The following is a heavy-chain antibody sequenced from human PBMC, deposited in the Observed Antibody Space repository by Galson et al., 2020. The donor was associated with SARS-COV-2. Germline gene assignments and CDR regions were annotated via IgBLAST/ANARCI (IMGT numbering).Heavy chain of an antibody. CDR3: ARGDSSGYYGSWYFDL. J-gene: IGHJ2*01. V-gene: IGHV4-59*13. CDR2: IYYSGST. D-gene: IGHD3-22*01. CDR1: GGSISSYY. Sequence: SETLSLTCTVSGGSISSYYWSWIRQPPGKGLEWIGYIYYSGSTNYNPSLKSRVTISVDTPKNQFSLKLSSVTAADTAVYYCARGDSSGYYGSWYFDLWGRGTLVTVSS.